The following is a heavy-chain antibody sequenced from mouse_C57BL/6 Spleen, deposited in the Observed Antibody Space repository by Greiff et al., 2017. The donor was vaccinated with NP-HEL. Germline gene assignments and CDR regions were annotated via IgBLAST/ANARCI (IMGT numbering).Heavy chain of an antibody. CDR1: GYTFTSYW. CDR3: AMTVGYFDV. D-gene: IGHD1-1*01. Sequence: VQLQQPGAELVKPGASVKLSCKASGYTFTSYWMHWVKQRPGQGLEWIGMIHPNSGSTNYNEKFKSKATLTVDKSSSTAYMQLISLTSEDSAVYYCAMTVGYFDVWGTGTTVTVSS. CDR2: IHPNSGST. J-gene: IGHJ1*03. V-gene: IGHV1-64*01.